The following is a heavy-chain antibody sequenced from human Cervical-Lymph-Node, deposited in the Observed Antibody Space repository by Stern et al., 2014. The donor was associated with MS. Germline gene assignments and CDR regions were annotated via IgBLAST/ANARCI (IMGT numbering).Heavy chain of an antibody. J-gene: IGHJ4*01. CDR1: RFTFTNYA. CDR2: INAANGAR. Sequence: QVQLVESGAEVRKPGASVKVSCKASRFTFTNYAIHWVRQVPGQRLELMGWINAANGARKYSQKFQDRFTITRDTSAGTAYMELNNLTSEDTAMYYCAREKRGATGTLFDHWGQGTLVTVSS. D-gene: IGHD1-1*01. V-gene: IGHV1-3*01. CDR3: AREKRGATGTLFDH.